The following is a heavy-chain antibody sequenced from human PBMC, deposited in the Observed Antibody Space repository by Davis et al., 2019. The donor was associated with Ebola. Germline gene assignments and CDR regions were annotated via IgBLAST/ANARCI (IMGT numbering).Heavy chain of an antibody. D-gene: IGHD2-15*01. V-gene: IGHV1-18*01. J-gene: IGHJ5*02. CDR1: GYTFTSYG. Sequence: ASVKVSCKTSGYTFTSYGISWVRQAPGQGLEWMGWISTYNGNTNYAQKLQGRVTMTTDTSTSTVYMELRSLRSDDTAVYYCRKVGMHCSGGRCYSSYWFDPWGQGTLVTVSS. CDR2: ISTYNGNT. CDR3: RKVGMHCSGGRCYSSYWFDP.